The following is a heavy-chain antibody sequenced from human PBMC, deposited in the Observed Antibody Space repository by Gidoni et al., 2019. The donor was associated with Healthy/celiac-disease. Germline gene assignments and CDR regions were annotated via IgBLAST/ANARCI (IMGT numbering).Heavy chain of an antibody. CDR1: EFTFDDYA. CDR3: AKDKDSGPKRWGYYFDY. D-gene: IGHD3-10*01. CDR2: ISWNSGSI. J-gene: IGHJ4*02. V-gene: IGHV3-9*01. Sequence: EFTFDDYAMHCARQAPGTGLEWVSGISWNSGSIGCADSVKGRFTISRDNAKNSLYLQMNSLRAEDTALYYCAKDKDSGPKRWGYYFDYWGQRTLVTVSS.